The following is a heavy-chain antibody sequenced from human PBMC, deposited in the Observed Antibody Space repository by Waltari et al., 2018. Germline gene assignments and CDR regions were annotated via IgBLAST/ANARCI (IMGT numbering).Heavy chain of an antibody. J-gene: IGHJ4*02. CDR2: IFTSGTT. V-gene: IGHV4-61*09. CDR3: ARGVSLWVTTPGY. Sequence: QVQLQESGPGLVKPSQTLSLTCTVSGGSLSSGRYYWNWIRQPAGKGLEWIGYIFTSGTTNYNPSLKSRVTISVDTSKNQFSLKLSSVTAADTAVYYCARGVSLWVTTPGYWGQGTLVTVSS. D-gene: IGHD4-17*01. CDR1: GGSLSSGRYY.